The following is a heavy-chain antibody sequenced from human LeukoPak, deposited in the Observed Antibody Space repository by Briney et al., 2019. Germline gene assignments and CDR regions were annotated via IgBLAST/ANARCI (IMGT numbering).Heavy chain of an antibody. CDR1: GGTFSSYA. V-gene: IGHV1-69*05. Sequence: ASVKVSCKASGGTFSSYAISWVRQAPGQGLEWMGGIIPIFGTANYAQKLQGRVTMTTDTSTSTAYMELRSLRSDDTAVYYCAREKYYDFWSGYPKPPLGYMDVWGKGTTVTVSS. J-gene: IGHJ6*03. CDR2: IIPIFGTA. CDR3: AREKYYDFWSGYPKPPLGYMDV. D-gene: IGHD3-3*01.